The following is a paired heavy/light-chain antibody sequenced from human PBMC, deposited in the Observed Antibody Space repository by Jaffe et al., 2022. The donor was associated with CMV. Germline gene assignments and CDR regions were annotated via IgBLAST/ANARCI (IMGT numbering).Heavy chain of an antibody. Sequence: QVQLQESGPGLVKPSETLSLTCAVSGGSISTYYWSWIRQPAGRGLEWIGRIYATGSTNYNPSLKSRVSMSVDTSKNQFSLKLKSVTAADTAVYYCVREPPPSYSNSVYYYGMDVWGQGTTVTVSS. V-gene: IGHV4-4*07. CDR1: GGSISTYY. J-gene: IGHJ6*02. CDR3: VREPPPSYSNSVYYYGMDV. D-gene: IGHD4-4*01. CDR2: IYATGST.
Light chain of an antibody. J-gene: IGKJ2*01. CDR1: QSISSY. V-gene: IGKV1-39*01. Sequence: DIQMTQSPSSLSASVGDRVTITCRASQSISSYLNWYQQKPGKAPKLLIYAASNLQSGVPSRFSGSGSGTDFTLTISSLQPEDFATYYCQKSYGTPYTFGQGTKLETK. CDR2: AAS. CDR3: QKSYGTPYT.